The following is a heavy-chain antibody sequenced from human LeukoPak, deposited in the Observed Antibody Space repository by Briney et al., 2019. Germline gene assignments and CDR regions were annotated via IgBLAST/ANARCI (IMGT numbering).Heavy chain of an antibody. CDR2: IIPIFGTA. CDR3: VRNLAVAGTCFDS. V-gene: IGHV1-69*13. Sequence: SVKVSCTASGGTFSSYAISWVRQAPGQGLEWMGGIIPIFGTANYAQKFQGRVTITADESTSTAYMELSSLRSEDTAVYYCVRNLAVAGTCFDSWGQGTLVTVSS. D-gene: IGHD6-19*01. CDR1: GGTFSSYA. J-gene: IGHJ4*02.